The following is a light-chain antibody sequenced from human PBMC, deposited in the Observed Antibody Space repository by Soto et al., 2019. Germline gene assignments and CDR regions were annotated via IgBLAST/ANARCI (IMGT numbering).Light chain of an antibody. V-gene: IGLV2-14*01. CDR1: SSDVGSYNY. CDR3: SSYTGSSTLYV. CDR2: EVT. Sequence: QSVLTQPASVSGSPGQSITISCTGTSSDVGSYNYVSWYQQHPGKAPKLMIYEVTYRPSGVSNRFSGSKSGNTASLTISGLQAEDEAEYYCSSYTGSSTLYVFGTGTKVTVL. J-gene: IGLJ1*01.